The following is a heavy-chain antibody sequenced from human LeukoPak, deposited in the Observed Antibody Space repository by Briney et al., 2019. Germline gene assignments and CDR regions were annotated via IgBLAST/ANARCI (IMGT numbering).Heavy chain of an antibody. J-gene: IGHJ4*02. Sequence: PGGSLRLSCAASGFTFSSYSVIWARQAPGKGLEWVSYVSSSGTTTYYADSVKGRFTISRGNGKNLVSLQMNSLRDEDTAVYYCARADRDGNKRFPDWGQGTLVTVSS. CDR2: VSSSGTTT. CDR3: ARADRDGNKRFPD. V-gene: IGHV3-48*02. D-gene: IGHD5-24*01. CDR1: GFTFSSYS.